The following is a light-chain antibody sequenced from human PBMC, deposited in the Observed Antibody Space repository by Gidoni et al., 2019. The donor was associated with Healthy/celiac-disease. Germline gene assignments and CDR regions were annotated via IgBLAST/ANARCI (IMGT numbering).Light chain of an antibody. CDR1: SSDVGCYNY. V-gene: IGLV2-8*01. Sequence: QSALTQPPSASGSPGQSVTISCTGTSSDVGCYNYVSWYQQHPGKAPKLMIYEVSKRPSGVPDRFSGSKSGNTASLTVSGLQAEDEADYYCSSYAGSNNVFGTGAKVTVL. CDR3: SSYAGSNNV. CDR2: EVS. J-gene: IGLJ1*01.